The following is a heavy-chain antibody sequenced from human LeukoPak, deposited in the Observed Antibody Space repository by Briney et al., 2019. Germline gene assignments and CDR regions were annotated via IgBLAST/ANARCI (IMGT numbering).Heavy chain of an antibody. CDR2: INPSGGST. V-gene: IGHV1-46*01. CDR3: ARGGITNKRCGGDCYHFDY. Sequence: GASVKVSCKASGYTFTSYYMHWVRQAPGQGLEWMGIINPSGGSTSYAQKFQGRVTMTRDTSTSTVYMELSSLRSEDTAVYYCARGGITNKRCGGDCYHFDYWGQGTLVTVSS. D-gene: IGHD2-21*01. J-gene: IGHJ4*02. CDR1: GYTFTSYY.